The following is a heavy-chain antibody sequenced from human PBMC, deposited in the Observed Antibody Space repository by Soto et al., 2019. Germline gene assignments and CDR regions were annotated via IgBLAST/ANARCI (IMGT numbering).Heavy chain of an antibody. D-gene: IGHD2-21*02. CDR3: ARAPLYCGGDCPPDDDWYFDL. CDR1: GYTFTGYY. J-gene: IGHJ2*01. Sequence: GASVKVSCKASGYTFTGYYMHWVRQAPGQGLEWMGWINPNSGGTNYAQKFQGRVTMTRDTSISTAYMELRSLRSDDTAVYYCARAPLYCGGDCPPDDDWYFDLWGRGTLVTVSS. CDR2: INPNSGGT. V-gene: IGHV1-2*02.